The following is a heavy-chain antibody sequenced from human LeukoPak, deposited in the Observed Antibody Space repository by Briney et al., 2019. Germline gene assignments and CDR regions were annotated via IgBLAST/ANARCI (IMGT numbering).Heavy chain of an antibody. CDR3: ARLGYSSSWYKRKYNWFDP. J-gene: IGHJ5*02. D-gene: IGHD6-13*01. CDR1: GFTFSDYY. CDR2: ISTRGSTI. Sequence: PGGSLRLSCVVSGFTFSDYYMSWIRQAPGKGLEWLSYISTRGSTIYYADSVKGRFTISRDNAKNSLYLQMNSLRAEDTAVYYCARLGYSSSWYKRKYNWFDPWGQGTLVTVSS. V-gene: IGHV3-11*04.